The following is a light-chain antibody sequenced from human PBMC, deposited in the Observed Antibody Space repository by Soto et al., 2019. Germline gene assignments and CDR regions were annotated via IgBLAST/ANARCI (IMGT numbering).Light chain of an antibody. J-gene: IGKJ2*01. CDR1: QSVSSSY. CDR3: QQYGSSPHT. CDR2: GAS. Sequence: EIVLTQSPGTLSLSPGDRATLSCRASQSVSSSYLAWYQHKPGQAPRILIYGASSRATGIPDRFSGRGSGTDFTLTISRLEPEDFAVYYCQQYGSSPHTFGQGTKLEIK. V-gene: IGKV3-20*01.